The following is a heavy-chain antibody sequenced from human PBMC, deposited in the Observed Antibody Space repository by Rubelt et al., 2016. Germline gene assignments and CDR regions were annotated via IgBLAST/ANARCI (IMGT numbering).Heavy chain of an antibody. CDR1: GYTFTSYG. CDR3: ARDPLPVRGVIMTPTH. CDR2: ISAYTGNK. D-gene: IGHD3-10*01. J-gene: IGHJ4*02. V-gene: IGHV1-18*01. Sequence: QVQLVQSGAEVKKPGASVKVSCKASGYTFTSYGISWVRQAPGQGLEWMGWISAYTGNKNYAQKVQGIGTMTTDTSTSTAYMELRSLRSDDTAVYYCARDPLPVRGVIMTPTHWGQGTLVTVSS.